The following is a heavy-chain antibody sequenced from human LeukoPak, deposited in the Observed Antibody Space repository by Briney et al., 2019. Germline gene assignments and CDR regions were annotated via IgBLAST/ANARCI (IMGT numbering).Heavy chain of an antibody. V-gene: IGHV3-21*01. Sequence: GGSLRLSCAASGFTFSSYSMTWVRQAPGKGLEWVSSISSSSYIYYADSVKGRFTISRDNAKNSLYLQMNSLRAEDTAVYYCARVYYDSSGYLPDGFQHWGQGTLVTVSS. D-gene: IGHD3-22*01. CDR2: ISSSSYI. J-gene: IGHJ1*01. CDR3: ARVYYDSSGYLPDGFQH. CDR1: GFTFSSYS.